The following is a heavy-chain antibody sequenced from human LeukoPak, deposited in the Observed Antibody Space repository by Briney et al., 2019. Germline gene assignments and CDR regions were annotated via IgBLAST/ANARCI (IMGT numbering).Heavy chain of an antibody. CDR3: AREGSSGYYLYYYYMDV. D-gene: IGHD3-22*01. CDR1: GGSISSGDYY. V-gene: IGHV4-30-4*08. CDR2: IYYSGST. J-gene: IGHJ6*03. Sequence: PSETLSLTCTVSGGSISSGDYYWGWIRQPPGKGLEWIGYIYYSGSTYYNPSLKSRVTISVDTSKNQFFLKLSSVTAADTAVYYCAREGSSGYYLYYYYMDVWGKGTTVTVSS.